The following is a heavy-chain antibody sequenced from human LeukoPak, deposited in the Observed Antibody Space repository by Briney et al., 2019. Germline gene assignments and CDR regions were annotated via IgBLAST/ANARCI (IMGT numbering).Heavy chain of an antibody. D-gene: IGHD6-19*01. CDR2: IYYSGST. CDR1: GGSISSSSYY. CDR3: ARDAHQWRGQEWLVPH. J-gene: IGHJ4*02. Sequence: SETLSLTCTVSGGSISSSSYYWGWIRQPPGKGLEWIGSIYYSGSTYYNPSLKSRVTISVDTSKNQFSLKLSSVTAADTAVYYCARDAHQWRGQEWLVPHWGQGTLVTVSS. V-gene: IGHV4-39*07.